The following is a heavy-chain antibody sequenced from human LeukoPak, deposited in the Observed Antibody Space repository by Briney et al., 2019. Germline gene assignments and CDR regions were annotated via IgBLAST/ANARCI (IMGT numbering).Heavy chain of an antibody. CDR3: ARAPYIRTWYQLPRGEDY. D-gene: IGHD2-2*01. Sequence: SETLSLTCAVSGGSFNGFFWTWIRQPPGKGLEWIGEITNTGDTNYSPSLNNRVAIGVDTSKRQFSLRLTSVTAADTAMYYCARAPYIRTWYQLPRGEDYWGQGTLVIVST. J-gene: IGHJ4*02. V-gene: IGHV4-34*01. CDR2: ITNTGDT. CDR1: GGSFNGFF.